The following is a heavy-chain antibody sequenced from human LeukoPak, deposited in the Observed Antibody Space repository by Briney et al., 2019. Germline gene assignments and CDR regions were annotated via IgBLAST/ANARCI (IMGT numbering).Heavy chain of an antibody. D-gene: IGHD3-22*01. CDR3: ARDYYDSSGYSRYWFDP. Sequence: PVNVSFKASGGTFSSYAISWVRQAPGQGLEWMGGIIPIFGTANYAQKFQGRVTITADESTSTAYLELSSLRSEDTAVYYCARDYYDSSGYSRYWFDPWGQGTLVTVSS. V-gene: IGHV1-69*13. CDR2: IIPIFGTA. CDR1: GGTFSSYA. J-gene: IGHJ5*02.